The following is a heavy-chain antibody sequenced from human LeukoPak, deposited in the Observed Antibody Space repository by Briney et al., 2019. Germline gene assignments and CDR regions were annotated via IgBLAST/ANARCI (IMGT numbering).Heavy chain of an antibody. CDR1: EFTFSSYW. CDR2: INGDGSGT. Sequence: PGGSLRLSCAASEFTFSSYWMHWVRQAPGKGLVWVSRINGDGSGTTYADSVKGRFTISRDNAKNTLYLQMNSLRAEDTAVYYCALVRRAALNWFDPWGQGTLVTVSS. J-gene: IGHJ5*02. V-gene: IGHV3-74*01. CDR3: ALVRRAALNWFDP. D-gene: IGHD6-6*01.